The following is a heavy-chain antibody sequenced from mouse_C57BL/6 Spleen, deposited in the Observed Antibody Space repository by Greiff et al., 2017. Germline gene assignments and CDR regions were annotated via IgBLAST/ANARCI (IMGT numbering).Heavy chain of an antibody. Sequence: EVQLQESGGGLVKPGGSLKLSCAASGFTFSSYTMSWVRQTPEKRLEWVATISGGGGNTYYPDSVKGRFTISRDNAKNTLYLQMSSLRSEDTAWYYCAREAKKYYFDDWGQGTTLTVSS. J-gene: IGHJ2*01. CDR3: AREAKKYYFDD. CDR1: GFTFSSYT. D-gene: IGHD1-1*01. CDR2: ISGGGGNT. V-gene: IGHV5-9*01.